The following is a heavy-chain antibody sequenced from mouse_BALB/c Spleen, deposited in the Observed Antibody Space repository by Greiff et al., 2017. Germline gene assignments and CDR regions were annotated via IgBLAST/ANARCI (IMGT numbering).Heavy chain of an antibody. Sequence: EVQLQQSGPGLVKPSQSLSLTCTVTGYSITSDYAWNWIRQFPGNKLEWMGYISYSGSTSYNPSLKSRISITRDTSKNQFFLQLNSVTTEDTATYYFASTATLGYAMDYWGQGTSVTVSS. CDR3: ASTATLGYAMDY. CDR2: ISYSGST. J-gene: IGHJ4*01. CDR1: GYSITSDYA. V-gene: IGHV3-2*02. D-gene: IGHD1-2*01.